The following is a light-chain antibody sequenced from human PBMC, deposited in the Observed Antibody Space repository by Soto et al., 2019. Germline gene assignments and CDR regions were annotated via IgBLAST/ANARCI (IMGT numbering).Light chain of an antibody. CDR1: QSVGSN. CDR2: GAS. J-gene: IGKJ1*01. CDR3: QQYNNWPPDRT. V-gene: IGKV3-15*01. Sequence: EIVMTQSPATLSVSPGERATLSCRASQSVGSNLAWYQQKPGQAPRLLIYGASTRATGIPARFSGSGSGTECKLTISSLQSEDFALYFCQQYNNWPPDRTFGQGTKVEIK.